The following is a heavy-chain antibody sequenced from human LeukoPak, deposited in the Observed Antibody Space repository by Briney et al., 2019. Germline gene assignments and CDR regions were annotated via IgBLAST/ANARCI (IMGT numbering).Heavy chain of an antibody. J-gene: IGHJ5*02. V-gene: IGHV1-69*06. CDR3: AIKRKYSSGWYVFDP. Sequence: ASVKVSCKASGGTFSSYAISWVRQAPGQGLEWMGGIIPIFGTANYAQKFQGRVTITADKSTSTAYMELSSLRSEDTAVYYCAIKRKYSSGWYVFDPWGQGTLVTVSS. D-gene: IGHD6-19*01. CDR2: IIPIFGTA. CDR1: GGTFSSYA.